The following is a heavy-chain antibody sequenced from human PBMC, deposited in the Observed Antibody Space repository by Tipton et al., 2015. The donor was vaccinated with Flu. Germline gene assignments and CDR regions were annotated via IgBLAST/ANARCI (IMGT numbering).Heavy chain of an antibody. CDR1: GFTFDDYG. CDR2: INWNGGST. CDR3: ARATIAAAGTGYYYGMDV. J-gene: IGHJ6*02. V-gene: IGHV3-20*01. D-gene: IGHD6-13*01. Sequence: SLRLSCAASGFTFDDYGMSWVRQAPGKGLEWVSGINWNGGSTGYADSVKGRFTISRDNAKNSLYLQMNSLRAEDTALYHCARATIAAAGTGYYYGMDVWGQGPTVTVSS.